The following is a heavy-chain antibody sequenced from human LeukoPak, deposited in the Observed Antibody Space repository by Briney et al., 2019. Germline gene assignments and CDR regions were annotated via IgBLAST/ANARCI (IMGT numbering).Heavy chain of an antibody. CDR1: GGSISSGDYY. V-gene: IGHV4-30-4*01. J-gene: IGHJ4*02. CDR3: ATIGYYDILTGYRPFDY. Sequence: SETLSLTCTVSGGSISSGDYYWSWIRQPPGKGLEWIGYIYYSGSTYYNPSLKSRVTTSVDTSKNQFCLKLSSVTAADTAVYYCATIGYYDILTGYRPFDYWGQGTLVTVSS. D-gene: IGHD3-9*01. CDR2: IYYSGST.